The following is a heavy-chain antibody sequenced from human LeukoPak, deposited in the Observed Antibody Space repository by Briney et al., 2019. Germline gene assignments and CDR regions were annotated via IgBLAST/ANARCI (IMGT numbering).Heavy chain of an antibody. CDR1: GFTFSSYA. Sequence: GRSLRLSCAASGFTFSSYAMHWVRQAPGKGLELVAVISYDGSNKYYADSVKGRFTISRDNSKNTLYLQMNSLRAEDTAVYYFAREHGHYDILTGLHWGQGTLVTVSS. D-gene: IGHD3-9*01. CDR3: AREHGHYDILTGLH. CDR2: ISYDGSNK. J-gene: IGHJ4*02. V-gene: IGHV3-30*04.